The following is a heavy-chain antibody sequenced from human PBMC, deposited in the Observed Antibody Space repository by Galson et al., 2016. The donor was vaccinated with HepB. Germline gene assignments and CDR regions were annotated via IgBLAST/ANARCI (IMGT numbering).Heavy chain of an antibody. Sequence: SLRLSCAASGFTFSSYWMHWVRQTPGKGLVWVSRINGDGSSTNYTDSVKGRFTISRENAKNTLFLQMNSLGAEDTAVYYCARGGRSVPNACDIWGRGTVVTVSS. CDR2: INGDGSST. D-gene: IGHD3-16*01. J-gene: IGHJ3*02. V-gene: IGHV3-74*01. CDR3: ARGGRSVPNACDI. CDR1: GFTFSSYW.